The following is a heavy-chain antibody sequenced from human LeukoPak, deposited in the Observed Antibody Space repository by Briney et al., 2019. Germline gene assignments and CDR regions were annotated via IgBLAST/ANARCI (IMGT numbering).Heavy chain of an antibody. D-gene: IGHD3-10*01. CDR2: IYSGGST. V-gene: IGHV3-66*04. J-gene: IGHJ4*02. CDR3: AIQPELYAGFDY. CDR1: GFTVSSNY. Sequence: GGSLRLSCAASGFTVSSNYMSWVRQAPGKGLEWVSVIYSGGSTYYADSVKGRFTISRDNSKNTLYLQMNSLRAEDTAVYYCAIQPELYAGFDYWGQGTLVTVSS.